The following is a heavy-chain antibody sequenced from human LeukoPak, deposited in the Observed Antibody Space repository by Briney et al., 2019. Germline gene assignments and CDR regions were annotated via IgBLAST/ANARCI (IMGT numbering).Heavy chain of an antibody. D-gene: IGHD2/OR15-2a*01. J-gene: IGHJ4*02. CDR1: GGSFSSGGYY. Sequence: PSQTLSLTCTVSGGSFSSGGYYWSWIRQPPGTGLEWIGYIYYSGSTNYNPSLKSRVTISVDTSKNQFSLKLSSVTAADTAVYYCARGGRPSSRQNLDYWGQGTLVTVSS. V-gene: IGHV4-61*08. CDR3: ARGGRPSSRQNLDY. CDR2: IYYSGST.